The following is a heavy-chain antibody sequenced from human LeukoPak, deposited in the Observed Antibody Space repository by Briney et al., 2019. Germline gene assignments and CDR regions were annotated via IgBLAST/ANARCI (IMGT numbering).Heavy chain of an antibody. V-gene: IGHV3-23*01. CDR1: GFTFSSYA. D-gene: IGHD3-16*01. J-gene: IGHJ3*02. CDR2: ISGSGGST. CDR3: AIDMITFGGVIYDAFDI. Sequence: PGGSLRLSRAASGFTFSSYAMSWVRQAPGKGLEWVSAISGSGGSTYYADSVKGRFTISRDNSKNTLYLQMNSLRAEDTAVYYCAIDMITFGGVIYDAFDIWGQGTMVTVSS.